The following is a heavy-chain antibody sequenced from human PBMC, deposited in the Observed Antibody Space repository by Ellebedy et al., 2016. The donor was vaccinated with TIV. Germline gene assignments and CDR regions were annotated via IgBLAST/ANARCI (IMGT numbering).Heavy chain of an antibody. CDR1: GYTFTGYK. D-gene: IGHD2-8*01. CDR2: INPNSGDT. V-gene: IGHV1-2*02. Sequence: ASVKVSXXASGYTFTGYKMHWVRQAPGQGLEWMGWINPNSGDTIYAQRFQGRVTMTRDTSISTAYMELSRLRSDDTAVYYCARGPADIVLMVYAKFDYWGQGTLVTVSS. J-gene: IGHJ4*02. CDR3: ARGPADIVLMVYAKFDY.